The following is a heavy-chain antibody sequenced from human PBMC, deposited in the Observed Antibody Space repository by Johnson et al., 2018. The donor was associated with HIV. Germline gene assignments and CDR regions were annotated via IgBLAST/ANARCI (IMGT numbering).Heavy chain of an antibody. CDR1: GFTFRNYA. CDR2: IKQDGTEK. CDR3: AKDLGQRVGAPAYYALDI. J-gene: IGHJ3*02. V-gene: IGHV3-7*01. Sequence: VQLVESGGGVVQPGRSLKLSCAASGFTFRNYAMHWVRQAPGKGLEWVANIKQDGTEKYYVDSVKGRFTISRDNSKNRLYLQMNSLRDEDTAVYYCAKDLGQRVGAPAYYALDIWGQGTVVTVSS. D-gene: IGHD1-26*01.